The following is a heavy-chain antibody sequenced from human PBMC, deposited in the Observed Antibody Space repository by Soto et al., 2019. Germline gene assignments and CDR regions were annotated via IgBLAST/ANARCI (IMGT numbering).Heavy chain of an antibody. CDR2: ISPSSGET. Sequence: GASVKVSCKASGYSFSIYGITWVRQAPGQGLEWMGWISPSSGETNYAQKFQGRVTVTTDTSTTTTYLELRSLKSDDTAVYYCARDWHPRFDPWGPGTLVTVSS. J-gene: IGHJ5*02. CDR3: ARDWHPRFDP. V-gene: IGHV1-18*01. CDR1: GYSFSIYG.